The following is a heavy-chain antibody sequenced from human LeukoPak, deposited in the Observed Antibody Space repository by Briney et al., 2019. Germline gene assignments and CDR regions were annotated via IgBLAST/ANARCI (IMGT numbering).Heavy chain of an antibody. J-gene: IGHJ4*02. CDR3: ARKASGYSGYFDY. V-gene: IGHV1-69*13. CDR1: GGTFSSYA. D-gene: IGHD3-10*01. CDR2: IIPVFGTA. Sequence: SVKVSCKASGGTFSSYAISWVRQAPGQGLEWMGGIIPVFGTANYAQKFQGRVTITADESTSTAYMELSSLRSEDTAVYYCARKASGYSGYFDYWGQGTLVTVSS.